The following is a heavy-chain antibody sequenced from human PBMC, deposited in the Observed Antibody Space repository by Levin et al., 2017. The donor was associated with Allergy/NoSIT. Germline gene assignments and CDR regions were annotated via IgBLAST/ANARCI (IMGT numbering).Heavy chain of an antibody. D-gene: IGHD6-25*01. J-gene: IGHJ4*02. Sequence: PGESLKISCAASGFTFSSSWMTWVRQAPGKGLEWVANIKQDGSEKNYVDSVEGRFSISRDNAKNSLFLQMKSLRDEDTAVYYCARQRYSDYWGQGTLVTVSS. CDR2: IKQDGSEK. CDR3: ARQRYSDY. V-gene: IGHV3-7*01. CDR1: GFTFSSSW.